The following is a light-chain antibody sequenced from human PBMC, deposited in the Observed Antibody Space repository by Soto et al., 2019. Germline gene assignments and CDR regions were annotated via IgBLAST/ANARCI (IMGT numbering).Light chain of an antibody. Sequence: DVVMTQSPDSLAVSLGERATINCKSSQSLLYSSNNKNYLAWYQRKPAQPPKLLIYWASTRESGVPDRFSGSGSGTDFTLTISSLQAEDVAVYYCQQYLSIPRTFGQGTKVEIK. CDR3: QQYLSIPRT. V-gene: IGKV4-1*01. CDR1: QSLLYSSNNKNY. J-gene: IGKJ1*01. CDR2: WAS.